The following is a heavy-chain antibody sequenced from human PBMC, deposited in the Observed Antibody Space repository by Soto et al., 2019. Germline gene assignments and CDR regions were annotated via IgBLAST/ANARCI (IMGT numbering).Heavy chain of an antibody. CDR2: ISGRGGST. V-gene: IGHV3-23*01. D-gene: IGHD3-3*01. CDR1: GFTFSSYA. Sequence: EVQLLESGGGLVQPGGSLRLSCAASGFTFSSYAMTWVRQAPGKGLEWVSVISGRGGSTYYADAVKGRFSISRDNSKITLYLQMDSVSAEDTAIYSCANGAGEEWLLFPSYFDYWGQGTLVTFSA. CDR3: ANGAGEEWLLFPSYFDY. J-gene: IGHJ4*02.